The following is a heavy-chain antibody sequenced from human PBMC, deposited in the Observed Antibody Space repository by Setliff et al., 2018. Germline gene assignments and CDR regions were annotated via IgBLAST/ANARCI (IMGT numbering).Heavy chain of an antibody. D-gene: IGHD6-13*01. CDR3: ARDPIAAAGLYYYYYYMDV. CDR2: IGPNGGSA. V-gene: IGHV3-64*04. CDR1: GFTFNTYT. Sequence: GGSLRLSCSASGFTFNTYTMHWVRQAPGKGLEYVSSIGPNGGSAYYANSVKGRFTISRDNAKNSLYLQMNSLRAEDTAVYYCARDPIAAAGLYYYYYYMDVWGKGTTVTVSS. J-gene: IGHJ6*03.